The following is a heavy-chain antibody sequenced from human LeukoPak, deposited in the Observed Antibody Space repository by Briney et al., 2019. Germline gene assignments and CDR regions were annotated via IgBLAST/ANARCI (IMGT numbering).Heavy chain of an antibody. CDR1: GASIYSDY. CDR3: VRGWAPRGEKSSFAS. J-gene: IGHJ4*02. V-gene: IGHV4-4*07. CDR2: IFASGST. D-gene: IGHD3-10*01. Sequence: PSETLSLTCTVSGASIYSDYWTWVRQVAGKGLEWIGRIFASGSTNYNPYLRSRITMSVDTSKNQFSLDLSSVTAADTGVYYCVRGWAPRGEKSSFASWGQGTLVTVSS.